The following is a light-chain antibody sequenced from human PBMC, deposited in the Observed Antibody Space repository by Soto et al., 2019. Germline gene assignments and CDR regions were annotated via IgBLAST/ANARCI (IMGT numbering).Light chain of an antibody. CDR3: QQYSTWPLT. J-gene: IGKJ4*01. CDR2: GAS. V-gene: IGKV3-15*01. CDR1: QSISST. Sequence: EVVMTQSPATLSVSPGERATLSCRASQSISSTLAWYQQKPGHSPRLLLYGASTRATGIPARFSGSGSGIEFTLTISSLQSEDFAVYYCQQYSTWPLTFGGGTKVEIK.